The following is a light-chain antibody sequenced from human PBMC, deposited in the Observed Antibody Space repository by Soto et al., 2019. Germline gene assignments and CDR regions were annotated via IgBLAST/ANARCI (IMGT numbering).Light chain of an antibody. J-gene: IGLJ2*01. Sequence: QSVLTQPASVSGSPGQSITISCTGTSSDVGGHNYVSWYQQHPGKAPKLIICEVSNRPSGVSNLFSGSKSGNTASLTTSGLQAEDEADYYCSSYTSSSTDAVFGGGTKLTVL. CDR2: EVS. CDR3: SSYTSSSTDAV. V-gene: IGLV2-14*01. CDR1: SSDVGGHNY.